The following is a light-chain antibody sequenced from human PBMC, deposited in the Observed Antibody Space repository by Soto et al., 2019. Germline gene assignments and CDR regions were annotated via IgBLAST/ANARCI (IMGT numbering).Light chain of an antibody. CDR2: DVS. J-gene: IGLJ1*01. CDR3: SSFTSSSSYV. Sequence: QSVLAQPASVSGSPGQSIAISCPGTSSEVGSYNSVSWYQQYPGKAPTLMIHDVSDRPSGVSNRFSGSKSGNTASLTISGLQAEDEADYYCSSFTSSSSYVFGSGTKSPS. CDR1: SSEVGSYNS. V-gene: IGLV2-14*03.